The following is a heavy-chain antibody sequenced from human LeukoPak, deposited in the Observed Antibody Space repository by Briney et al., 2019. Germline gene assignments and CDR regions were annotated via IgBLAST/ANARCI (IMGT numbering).Heavy chain of an antibody. J-gene: IGHJ5*02. CDR2: INAGNGNT. V-gene: IGHV1-3*01. Sequence: GASVKVSCKASGGTFSSYAISWVRQAPGQRLEWMGWINAGNGNTKYSQKFQGRVTITRDTSASTAYMELSSLRSEDTAVYYCARDLRKGSGWSPAPVNWFDPWGQGTLVTVSS. CDR3: ARDLRKGSGWSPAPVNWFDP. CDR1: GGTFSSYA. D-gene: IGHD6-19*01.